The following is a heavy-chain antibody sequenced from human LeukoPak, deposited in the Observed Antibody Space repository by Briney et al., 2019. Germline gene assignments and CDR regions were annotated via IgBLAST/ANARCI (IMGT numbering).Heavy chain of an antibody. D-gene: IGHD4-23*01. CDR3: ARDMGAPDYGSYSVDY. CDR1: GGSVSSGSYY. J-gene: IGHJ4*02. CDR2: IHYSGGA. Sequence: SETLSLTCTVSGGSVSSGSYYWSWIRQPPGRGLEWIAYIHYSGGAAYNPPLKSRVTISRDMSTNQFSLKMTSVTAADTAVYFCARDMGAPDYGSYSVDYWGQGTLVTVSS. V-gene: IGHV4-61*01.